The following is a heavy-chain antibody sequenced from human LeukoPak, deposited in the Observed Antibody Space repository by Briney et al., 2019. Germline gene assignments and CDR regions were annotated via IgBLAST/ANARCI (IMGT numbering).Heavy chain of an antibody. Sequence: SVKVSCKASGGTFSSYAISWVRQAPGQGLEWMGGIIPIFGTANYAQKLQGRVTITADESTSTAYMELSSLRSEDTAVYYCAQVRSSSWYSDYWGQGTLVTVSS. J-gene: IGHJ4*02. V-gene: IGHV1-69*13. CDR2: IIPIFGTA. D-gene: IGHD6-13*01. CDR1: GGTFSSYA. CDR3: AQVRSSSWYSDY.